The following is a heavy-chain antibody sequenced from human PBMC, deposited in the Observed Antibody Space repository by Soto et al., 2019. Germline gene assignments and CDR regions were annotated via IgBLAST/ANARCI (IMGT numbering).Heavy chain of an antibody. CDR3: ARDQNGSPHFDY. V-gene: IGHV4-59*01. CDR1: GASISSYY. Sequence: SETLSLTCTVSGASISSYYWSWIRQPPGKGLEWVGFIFHSGSTNCNPSLKSRVTFSVDTSKNQFSLKLTSVTAADTAVYYCARDQNGSPHFDYWGQGSLVTVSS. D-gene: IGHD1-26*01. CDR2: IFHSGST. J-gene: IGHJ4*02.